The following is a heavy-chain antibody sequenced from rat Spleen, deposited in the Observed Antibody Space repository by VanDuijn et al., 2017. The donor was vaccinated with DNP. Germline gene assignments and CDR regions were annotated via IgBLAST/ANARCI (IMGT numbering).Heavy chain of an antibody. Sequence: EVQLQESGPGPVKPSQSLSLTCSVTGYSITSGYRWNWIRKFPGNKLEWMGYINSAGSTKYNPSLKSRISITRDTSKNQFFLQLNSVTSEDTATYYCARWGDYFDYWGQGTLVTVSS. CDR1: GYSITSGYR. V-gene: IGHV3-3*01. J-gene: IGHJ3*01. CDR3: ARWGDYFDY. D-gene: IGHD1-7*01. CDR2: INSAGST.